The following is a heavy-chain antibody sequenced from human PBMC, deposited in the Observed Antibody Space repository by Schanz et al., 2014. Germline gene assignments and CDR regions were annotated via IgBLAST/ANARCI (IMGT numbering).Heavy chain of an antibody. CDR2: ISYDGSTK. V-gene: IGHV3-30*14. D-gene: IGHD3-10*01. J-gene: IGHJ6*02. Sequence: QVQLLESGGGVVQPGRSLRLSCAVSGFTFGGYALHWVRQAPGKGLEWVAVISYDGSTKYYADSVKGRFTISRDNSKNTVYLQMNSLRSDDAAVYYCARAQGVIRLYYGVDVWGQGTTVIVSS. CDR1: GFTFGGYA. CDR3: ARAQGVIRLYYGVDV.